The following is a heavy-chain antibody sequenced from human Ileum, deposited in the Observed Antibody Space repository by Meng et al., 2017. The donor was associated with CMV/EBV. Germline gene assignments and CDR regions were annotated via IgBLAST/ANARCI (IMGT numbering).Heavy chain of an antibody. Sequence: GSLRLSCAASGFTFSSYWMHWVRQDQEKGLVWVSRINTDGTTTNYADSVRGRFTISRDDARNTVYLEMSSLRAEDTAVYYCARAGDYRFEYWGQGTLVTVSS. CDR2: INTDGTTT. D-gene: IGHD4-17*01. V-gene: IGHV3-74*01. CDR3: ARAGDYRFEY. CDR1: GFTFSSYW. J-gene: IGHJ4*02.